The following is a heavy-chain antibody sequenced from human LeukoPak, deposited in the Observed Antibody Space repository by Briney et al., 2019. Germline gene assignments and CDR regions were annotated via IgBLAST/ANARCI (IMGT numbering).Heavy chain of an antibody. V-gene: IGHV3-48*01. J-gene: IGHJ4*02. CDR3: ARRVPTHYYDLYYFDY. Sequence: GGSLRLSCAASGFTFSSYSMNWVRQAPGKGLEWVSYISSSSTIYYADSVKGRFTISRDNAKNSLYLQMNSLRAEDTAVYYCARRVPTHYYDLYYFDYWGQGTLVTVSS. CDR1: GFTFSSYS. D-gene: IGHD3-22*01. CDR2: ISSSSTI.